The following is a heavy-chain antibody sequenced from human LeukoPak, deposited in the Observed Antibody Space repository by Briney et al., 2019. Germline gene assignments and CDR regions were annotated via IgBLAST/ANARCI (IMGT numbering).Heavy chain of an antibody. J-gene: IGHJ6*03. V-gene: IGHV1-2*02. CDR1: GYTFTGYY. Sequence: GASVKVSCKASGYTFTGYYIHWVRQAPGQGLECMGWINPNSGDTNYAQKFQGRVTMTRDTSISTAYMELSRLRSDDTAVYYCARGGYGGNVIRDYMDVWGKGTTVTVSS. CDR2: INPNSGDT. CDR3: ARGGYGGNVIRDYMDV. D-gene: IGHD4-23*01.